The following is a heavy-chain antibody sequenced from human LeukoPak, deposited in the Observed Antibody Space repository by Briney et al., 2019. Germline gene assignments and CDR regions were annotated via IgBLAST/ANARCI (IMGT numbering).Heavy chain of an antibody. CDR1: GFTFSSCG. CDR3: ARARRSGGITLIRGVKDRGWFDA. J-gene: IGHJ5*02. D-gene: IGHD3-10*01. Sequence: GGSLRLSCAASGFTFSSCGMHWVRQAPGKGLEWVAFIRYDGSNKYSADSVKGRFTISRDNSKSNLQMNSLRAEDTAVYYCARARRSGGITLIRGVKDRGWFDAWGQGTLVTVSS. V-gene: IGHV3-30*02. CDR2: IRYDGSNK.